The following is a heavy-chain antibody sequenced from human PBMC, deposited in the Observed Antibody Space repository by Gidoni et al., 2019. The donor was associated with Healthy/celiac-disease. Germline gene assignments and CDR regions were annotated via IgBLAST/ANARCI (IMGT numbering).Heavy chain of an antibody. Sequence: VPLVQSGAELQNPGSSVQLSFKPPAAAFSSYAISWVRQAPGQGLERLGGVIPSFGTADYGQKFEGRVTITADESTRTAYMELSSLGSEDTGVYYCARAGGGFPTPYWFDPWGQGTLVTVSS. CDR3: ARAGGGFPTPYWFDP. D-gene: IGHD1-1*01. V-gene: IGHV1-69*12. J-gene: IGHJ5*02. CDR2: VIPSFGTA. CDR1: AAAFSSYA.